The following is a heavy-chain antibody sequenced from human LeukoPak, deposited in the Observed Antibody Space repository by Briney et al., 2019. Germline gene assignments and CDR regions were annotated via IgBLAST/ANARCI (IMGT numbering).Heavy chain of an antibody. CDR2: IIPIFGTA. V-gene: IGHV1-69*06. CDR3: ARDNDSRVPPHFDY. CDR1: GYTFTGYY. Sequence: ASVKVSCKASGYTFTGYYMHWVRQATGQGLEWMGGIIPIFGTANYAQKFRGRVTITADKSTRTAYMELSSLRSEDTAVYYCARDNDSRVPPHFDYWGQGTLVTVSS. D-gene: IGHD3-16*01. J-gene: IGHJ4*02.